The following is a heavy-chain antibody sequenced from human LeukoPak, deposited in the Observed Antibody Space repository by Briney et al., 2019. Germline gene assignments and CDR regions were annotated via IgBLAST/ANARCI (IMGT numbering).Heavy chain of an antibody. D-gene: IGHD3-16*01. Sequence: GGSLRLSCGVSGVTFSSHGMNWVRQAPGKGLEWVSAITGSGDRTYYTDSVRGRFTVSRDSSKNTLYLQMNGLRAEDTAVYYCAKRGEDPVDLDYWGQGTLVTVSS. CDR1: GVTFSSHG. CDR3: AKRGEDPVDLDY. CDR2: ITGSGDRT. V-gene: IGHV3-23*01. J-gene: IGHJ4*02.